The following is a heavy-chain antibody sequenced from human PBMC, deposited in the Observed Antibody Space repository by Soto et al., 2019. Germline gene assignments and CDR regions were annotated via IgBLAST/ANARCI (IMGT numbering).Heavy chain of an antibody. CDR1: GYTSSSYG. Sequence: QVQLLQSGGELKTPGASLKVSCKAIGYTSSSYGINWVRQAPGQGLEWMGWISVFNGDTKYAQKFQGRVAITKDPGTSTAHMELRSLRSDDAAVYFCATKDDHKDDQPYYYGMDIWGQGTTVTVSS. J-gene: IGHJ6*02. CDR2: ISVFNGDT. D-gene: IGHD3-16*01. V-gene: IGHV1-18*01. CDR3: ATKDDHKDDQPYYYGMDI.